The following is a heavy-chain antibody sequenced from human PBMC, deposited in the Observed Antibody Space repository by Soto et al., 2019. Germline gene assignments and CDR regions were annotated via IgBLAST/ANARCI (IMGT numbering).Heavy chain of an antibody. D-gene: IGHD2-21*01. J-gene: IGHJ6*02. CDR1: GYTFTSYG. CDR2: ISAYNGNT. Sequence: ASVKVSCKASGYTFTSYGISWVRQAPGQGLEWMGWISAYNGNTNYAQKLQGRVTMTTDTSTSTAYMELRSLRSDDTAVYYCARVVVPPPSAYYGMDVWGQGTMVTVYS. V-gene: IGHV1-18*01. CDR3: ARVVVPPPSAYYGMDV.